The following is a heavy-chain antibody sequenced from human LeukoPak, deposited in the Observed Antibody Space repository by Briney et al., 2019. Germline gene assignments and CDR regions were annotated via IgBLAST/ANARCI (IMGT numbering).Heavy chain of an antibody. D-gene: IGHD2-2*01. J-gene: IGHJ6*03. Sequence: PGGSLRLSCAASGFTVSSNYMSWVHQAPGKGLEWVAVISYDGSNKYYADSVKGRFTISRDNSKNTLYLQMNSLRAEDTAVYYCARPPGDIVVVPAAPPYYYYYMDVWGKGTTVTVSS. CDR2: ISYDGSNK. CDR1: GFTVSSNY. V-gene: IGHV3-30*03. CDR3: ARPPGDIVVVPAAPPYYYYYMDV.